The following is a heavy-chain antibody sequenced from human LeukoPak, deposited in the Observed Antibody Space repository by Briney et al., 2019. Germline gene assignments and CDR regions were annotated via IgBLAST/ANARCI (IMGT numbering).Heavy chain of an antibody. Sequence: SETPSLTCAVYGGSFSGYYWSWIRQPPGKGLEWIGEINHSGSTNYNPSLKSRVTISVDTSKNQFSLKLSSVTAADTAVYYCARHRKPRIAVAGTYYFDYWGQGTLVTVSS. D-gene: IGHD6-19*01. V-gene: IGHV4-34*01. CDR1: GGSFSGYY. CDR2: INHSGST. J-gene: IGHJ4*02. CDR3: ARHRKPRIAVAGTYYFDY.